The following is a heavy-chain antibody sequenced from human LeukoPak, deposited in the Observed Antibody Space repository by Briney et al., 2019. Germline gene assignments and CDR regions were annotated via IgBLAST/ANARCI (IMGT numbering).Heavy chain of an antibody. J-gene: IGHJ4*02. D-gene: IGHD3-22*01. CDR3: GRLDDYDYSAW. CDR1: GGSISSSSHY. CDR2: IYYNGNT. Sequence: SQTLSLTCTVSGGSISSSSHYWGWIRQPPGKGLEWIGSIYYNGNTYYNPSLKSRVTISVDTSKNQFSLKLNSVTAADTAVYFCGRLDDYDYSAWWGQGILVTVSS. V-gene: IGHV4-39*01.